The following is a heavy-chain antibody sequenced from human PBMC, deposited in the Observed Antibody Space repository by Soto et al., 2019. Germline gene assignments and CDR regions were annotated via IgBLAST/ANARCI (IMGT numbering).Heavy chain of an antibody. Sequence: PGGSLRLSCAASGFTFSDYYMGWIRQAPGKXLEWVSYISSSGSTIYYADSVKGRFTISRDNAKNSLYLQMNSLRAEDTAVYYCPRDRRMGQQLETGRFDPWGQGTLVTVSS. CDR1: GFTFSDYY. CDR2: ISSSGSTI. J-gene: IGHJ5*02. CDR3: PRDRRMGQQLETGRFDP. V-gene: IGHV3-11*01. D-gene: IGHD6-13*01.